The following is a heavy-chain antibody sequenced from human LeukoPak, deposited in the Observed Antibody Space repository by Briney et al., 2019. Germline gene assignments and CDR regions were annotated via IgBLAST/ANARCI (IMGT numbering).Heavy chain of an antibody. J-gene: IGHJ3*01. Sequence: PGGSLRLSCAASGFTFSSYSMNWVRQAPGKGLEWVSSISSSSYIYYAASVKGRLTISIDNAKNTLYLQMNSLRAEDTAVYYCARGFLHLGGWGQGTMVTVSS. CDR3: ARGFLHLGG. V-gene: IGHV3-21*01. CDR1: GFTFSSYS. D-gene: IGHD3-16*01. CDR2: ISSSSYI.